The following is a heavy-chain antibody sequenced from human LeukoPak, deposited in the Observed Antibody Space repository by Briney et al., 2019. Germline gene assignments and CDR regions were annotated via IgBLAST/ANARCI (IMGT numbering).Heavy chain of an antibody. CDR2: IKQDGNEK. D-gene: IGHD5-24*01. Sequence: GGSLRLSCAASGVTFSSYWMNWVRQAPGKGLEWVANIKQDGNEKYYVDSVKGRFTISRDNAKNSLYLQMNSLRAEDTAVYYCARELLGHGYNSGDFDYWGQGTLVTVSS. CDR3: ARELLGHGYNSGDFDY. J-gene: IGHJ4*02. CDR1: GVTFSSYW. V-gene: IGHV3-7*01.